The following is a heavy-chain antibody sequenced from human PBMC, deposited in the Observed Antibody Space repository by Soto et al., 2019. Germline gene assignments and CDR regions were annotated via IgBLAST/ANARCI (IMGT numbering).Heavy chain of an antibody. D-gene: IGHD6-6*01. Sequence: QITLKESGPTLVKPTQTLTLTCTYSGFSRSSSGVDMGWIRQPPGNALEWLALIYWDDDKRYSPSLKSRLTITKDTSKNQVVLTMTNMYPLDTATYYCAHRRPYSNSPEYFFDYWGQGTLVTVSS. CDR1: GFSRSSSGVD. J-gene: IGHJ4*02. V-gene: IGHV2-5*02. CDR2: IYWDDDK. CDR3: AHRRPYSNSPEYFFDY.